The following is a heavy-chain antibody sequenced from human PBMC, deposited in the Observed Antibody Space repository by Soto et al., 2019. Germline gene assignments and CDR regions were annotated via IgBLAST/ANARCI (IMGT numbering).Heavy chain of an antibody. CDR1: GGTFSTYA. CDR3: AREIFGVIISGGRDAFHI. CDR2: IIPIFGTA. J-gene: IGHJ3*02. Sequence: QVQRVQSGAEVKKPGSSVKVSCKASGGTFSTYAISWVRQAPGQGLEWMGGIIPIFGTAKYAQKFQGRVTITADESTSTAYMELSSLRSDDTAVYYCAREIFGVIISGGRDAFHIWGQGTMVTVSS. D-gene: IGHD3-3*01. V-gene: IGHV1-69*01.